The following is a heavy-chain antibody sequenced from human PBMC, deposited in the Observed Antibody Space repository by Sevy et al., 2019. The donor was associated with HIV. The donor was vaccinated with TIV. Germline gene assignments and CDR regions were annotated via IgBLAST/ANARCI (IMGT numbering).Heavy chain of an antibody. CDR3: ATHASDYDSTGYLERDAFDI. Sequence: GGSLRLSCAASGFTVSSNYMSWVRQAPGKGLEWVSVIYAGGSTYYADSLKGRFTISRDNSKNTLYLQMNSLRAEDTAVYYCATHASDYDSTGYLERDAFDIWGQGTMVTVSS. CDR2: IYAGGST. V-gene: IGHV3-53*01. CDR1: GFTVSSNY. D-gene: IGHD3-22*01. J-gene: IGHJ3*02.